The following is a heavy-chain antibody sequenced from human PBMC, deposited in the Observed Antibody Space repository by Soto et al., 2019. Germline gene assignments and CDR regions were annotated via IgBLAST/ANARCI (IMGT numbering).Heavy chain of an antibody. CDR2: LYTGTDT. V-gene: IGHV3-53*01. D-gene: IGHD2-15*01. Sequence: GGSLRLSCAASGFTVSSSYLTWVRQAPGKGLEWVAILYTGTDTVYADSVKGRFTISRDSSKNTLYLQMHSLRAEDTAMYFCARSRYTATYSYRFLDYWGQGSLVTVSS. J-gene: IGHJ4*02. CDR3: ARSRYTATYSYRFLDY. CDR1: GFTVSSSY.